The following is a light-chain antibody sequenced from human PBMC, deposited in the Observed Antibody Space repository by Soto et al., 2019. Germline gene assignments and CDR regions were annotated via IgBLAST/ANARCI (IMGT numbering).Light chain of an antibody. Sequence: QSALTQPPSASGSPGQSVTISCTGTKNDIGVYDFVSWYQHHPGKAPRLIIYEVVQRPSGVPGRFSGSKSGHTASLTVSGLQAADEADYFCKSYAGSNTYVFGSGTKLTVL. J-gene: IGLJ1*01. CDR2: EVV. CDR1: KNDIGVYDF. CDR3: KSYAGSNTYV. V-gene: IGLV2-8*01.